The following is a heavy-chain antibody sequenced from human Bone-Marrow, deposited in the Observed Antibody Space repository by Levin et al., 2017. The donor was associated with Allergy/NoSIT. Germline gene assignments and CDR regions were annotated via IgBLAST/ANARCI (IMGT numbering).Heavy chain of an antibody. V-gene: IGHV3-30-3*01. CDR2: ISYDGSNK. Sequence: GGSLRLSCAASGFTFSSYAMHWVRQAPGKGLEWVAVISYDGSNKYYADSVKGRFTISRDNSKNTLYLQMNSLRAEDTAVYYCAREGYSSGWLRGIDYWGQGTLVTVSS. CDR3: AREGYSSGWLRGIDY. CDR1: GFTFSSYA. D-gene: IGHD6-19*01. J-gene: IGHJ4*02.